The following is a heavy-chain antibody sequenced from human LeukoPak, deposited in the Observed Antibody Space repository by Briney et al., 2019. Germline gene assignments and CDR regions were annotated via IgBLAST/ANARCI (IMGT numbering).Heavy chain of an antibody. J-gene: IGHJ6*02. CDR2: FYYSGNT. CDR3: ATNWGTGPYYYAMDI. CDR1: GGSISSSGYQ. V-gene: IGHV4-39*01. D-gene: IGHD3-16*01. Sequence: PSETLSLTCTVSGGSISSSGYQWGWIRQPPGKGLEWIGSFYYSGNTYYSPSLKSRVTVSVDTSKNLFSLNLTSVTAADTAVYYCATNWGTGPYYYAMDIWGQGATVTVSS.